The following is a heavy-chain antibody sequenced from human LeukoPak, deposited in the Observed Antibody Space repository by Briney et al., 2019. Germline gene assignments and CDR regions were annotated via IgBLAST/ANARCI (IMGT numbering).Heavy chain of an antibody. J-gene: IGHJ3*02. Sequence: PGGSLRLSCAASGFTFSSYSMNWVRQAPGKGLEWVSCISSSSSYIYYADSVKDRFTISGDNAKNSLYLQMNSLRAEDTAVYYCARTAYDSSGYGAFDIWGQGTMVTVSS. CDR2: ISSSSSYI. D-gene: IGHD3-22*01. V-gene: IGHV3-21*01. CDR3: ARTAYDSSGYGAFDI. CDR1: GFTFSSYS.